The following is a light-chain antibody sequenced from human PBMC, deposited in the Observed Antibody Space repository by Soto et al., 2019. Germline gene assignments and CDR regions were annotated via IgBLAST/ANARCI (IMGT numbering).Light chain of an antibody. J-gene: IGLJ1*01. Sequence: QSVLTQPPSASGSPGQRVTISCSGSRSNIGSYTVNWYQQLPGTAPKLLIYSNNQRPSGVPDRFSGSKSGTSASLAISGLQSEDEADYYCAAWDDSLNGYVFGTGTKVTVL. V-gene: IGLV1-44*01. CDR1: RSNIGSYT. CDR2: SNN. CDR3: AAWDDSLNGYV.